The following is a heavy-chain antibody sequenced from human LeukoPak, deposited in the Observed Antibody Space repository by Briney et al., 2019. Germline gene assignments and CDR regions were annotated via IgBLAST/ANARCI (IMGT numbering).Heavy chain of an antibody. D-gene: IGHD1-26*01. V-gene: IGHV1-18*01. CDR1: GYTFTSYG. CDR2: ISAYNGNT. Sequence: ASVKVSCKASGYTFTSYGIIWVRQAPGQGLEWMGWISAYNGNTNHAQKLQGRVTMTTDTSTTTAYMELRSLRSDDTAVYYCARGRILVGATPHGDYWGQGTLVTVSS. J-gene: IGHJ4*02. CDR3: ARGRILVGATPHGDY.